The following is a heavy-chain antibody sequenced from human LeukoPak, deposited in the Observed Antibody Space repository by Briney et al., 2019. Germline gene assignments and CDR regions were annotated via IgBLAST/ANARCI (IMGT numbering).Heavy chain of an antibody. Sequence: PSETLSLTCTVSGGSISSYYWSWIRQPPGKGLEWIGYIYYSGSTNYNPSLKSRVTISVDTSKNQFSLKLSSVTAADTAVYYCAHALLDHDAFDIWGQGTMVTVSS. CDR2: IYYSGST. V-gene: IGHV4-59*08. CDR1: GGSISSYY. J-gene: IGHJ3*02. D-gene: IGHD2-15*01. CDR3: AHALLDHDAFDI.